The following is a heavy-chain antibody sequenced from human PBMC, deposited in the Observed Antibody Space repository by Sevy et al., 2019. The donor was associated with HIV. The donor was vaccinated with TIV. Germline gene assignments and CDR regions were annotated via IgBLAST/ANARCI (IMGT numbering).Heavy chain of an antibody. V-gene: IGHV5-51*01. CDR2: IYPDDSDT. J-gene: IGHJ4*02. Sequence: GESLKIPCKGSGYSFTSHWLGWVRHMPGKGLEWMGIIYPDDSDTKYSPSFQGQVTFSAAKSISTAYLQWSSLKASDTAIYYCATSRSGYFDSSGYYIYWGQGTLVTVSS. CDR3: ATSRSGYFDSSGYYIY. CDR1: GYSFTSHW. D-gene: IGHD3-22*01.